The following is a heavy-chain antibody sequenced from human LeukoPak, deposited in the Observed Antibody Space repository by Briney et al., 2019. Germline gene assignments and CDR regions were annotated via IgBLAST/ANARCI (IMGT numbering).Heavy chain of an antibody. Sequence: GGSLRLSCAASGFTFSSYGMHCVRQAPGKGLEWVAVIWYDGSHKYYADSVKGRFTISRDNSKNTLYLQMNSLRAEDTAVYYCARWDGGNDDYFDYWGQGTLVTVSS. CDR2: IWYDGSHK. D-gene: IGHD4-23*01. CDR1: GFTFSSYG. V-gene: IGHV3-33*01. CDR3: ARWDGGNDDYFDY. J-gene: IGHJ4*02.